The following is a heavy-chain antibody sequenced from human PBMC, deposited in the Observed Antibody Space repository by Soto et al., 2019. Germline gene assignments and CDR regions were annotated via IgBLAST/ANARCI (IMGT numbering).Heavy chain of an antibody. CDR3: ARMCTVTYRIYCYGKAF. V-gene: IGHV5-51*01. CDR1: GYRFGSYG. D-gene: IGHD4-17*01. J-gene: IGHJ6*02. CDR2: IYPGDSDT. Sequence: GESLKISCRGSGYRFGSYGIGWVRQMRGKSLEWMGRIYPGDSDTRYSPSFQGQVTISADNCISTAYLRWSSLKASDTAMYYCARMCTVTYRIYCYGKAFWSQGPTVTVSS.